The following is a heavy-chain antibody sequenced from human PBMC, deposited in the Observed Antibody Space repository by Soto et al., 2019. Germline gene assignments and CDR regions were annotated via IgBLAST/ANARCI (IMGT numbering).Heavy chain of an antibody. D-gene: IGHD3-3*01. CDR1: GFSFASFA. Sequence: GGSLRLSCTTSGFSFASFAMTWVRQAPGKGLEWVATISGSDGKTYYADSVKGRFSISRSTSRNTLYLQMNSLRADDTAIYYCAKWSYLDYWGQGTRVTVSS. CDR3: AKWSYLDY. J-gene: IGHJ4*02. CDR2: ISGSDGKT. V-gene: IGHV3-23*01.